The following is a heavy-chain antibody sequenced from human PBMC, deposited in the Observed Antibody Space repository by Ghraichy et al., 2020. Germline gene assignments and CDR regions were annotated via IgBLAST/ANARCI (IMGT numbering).Heavy chain of an antibody. CDR2: INHSGST. V-gene: IGHV4-34*01. Sequence: SETLSLTCAVYGGSFSGYYWSWIRQPPGKGLEWIGEINHSGSTNYNPSLKSRVTISVDTSKNQFSLKLSSVTAADTAVYYCARGSPGIAAAGTSFDIWGQGTMVTVSS. D-gene: IGHD6-13*01. J-gene: IGHJ3*02. CDR3: ARGSPGIAAAGTSFDI. CDR1: GGSFSGYY.